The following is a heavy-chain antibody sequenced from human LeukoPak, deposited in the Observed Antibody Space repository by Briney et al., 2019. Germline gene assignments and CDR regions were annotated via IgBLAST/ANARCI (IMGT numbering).Heavy chain of an antibody. J-gene: IGHJ5*02. D-gene: IGHD2-15*01. CDR1: GYTFTKYY. CDR2: INPSSGGT. CDR3: ARGYCSGGSCYSVENWFDP. V-gene: IGHV1-2*06. Sequence: GASVKVSCKASGYTFTKYYMFWVRQAPGQGLEWRGRINPSSGGTDYAQKFQGRVTMTRDTSISTAYMELSRLRSDDTAMYYCARGYCSGGSCYSVENWFDPWGQGTLVTVSS.